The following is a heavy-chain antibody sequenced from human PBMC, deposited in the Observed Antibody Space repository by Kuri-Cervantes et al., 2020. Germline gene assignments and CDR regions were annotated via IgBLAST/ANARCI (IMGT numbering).Heavy chain of an antibody. CDR3: ARRRGIAVDY. CDR2: INPSGGST. J-gene: IGHJ4*02. Sequence: ASVKVSCKVSGYTLTELSMHWVRQAPGQGLEWMGIINPSGGSTSYAQKFQGRVTMTRDTSTSTVYMELSSLRSEDTAVYYCARRRGIAVDYWGQGTLVTVSS. CDR1: GYTLTELS. D-gene: IGHD6-13*01. V-gene: IGHV1-46*01.